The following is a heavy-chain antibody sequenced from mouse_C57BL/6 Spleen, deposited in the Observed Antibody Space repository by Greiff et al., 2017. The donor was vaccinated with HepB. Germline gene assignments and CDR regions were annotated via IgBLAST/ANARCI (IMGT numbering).Heavy chain of an antibody. Sequence: VQLQQSGPELVKPGASVTISCKASGYAFSRSWMNWVTQRPGTGLEWIGRIYPGDGDTNYNGKFKGKATLTADKSSSTAYMQLSSLTSEDSAVYFCALITTVVEGFAYWGQGTLVTVSA. CDR2: IYPGDGDT. CDR1: GYAFSRSW. J-gene: IGHJ3*01. D-gene: IGHD1-1*01. V-gene: IGHV1-82*01. CDR3: ALITTVVEGFAY.